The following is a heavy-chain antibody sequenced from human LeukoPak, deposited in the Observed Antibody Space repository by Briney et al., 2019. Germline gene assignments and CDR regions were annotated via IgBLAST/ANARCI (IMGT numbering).Heavy chain of an antibody. D-gene: IGHD3-10*01. CDR3: ARDSPLWFGELRGQNWFDP. V-gene: IGHV4-61*02. CDR1: GGSISSGSYY. CDR2: IYTSGST. J-gene: IGHJ5*02. Sequence: SETLSLTCTVSGGSISSGSYYWSWIRQPAGKGLEWIGRIYTSGSTNYNPSLKSRVTISVDTSKNQFPLKLSSVTAADTAVYYCARDSPLWFGELRGQNWFDPWSQGTLVTVSS.